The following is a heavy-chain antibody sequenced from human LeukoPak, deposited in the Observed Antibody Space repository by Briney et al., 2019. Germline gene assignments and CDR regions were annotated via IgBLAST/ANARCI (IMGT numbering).Heavy chain of an antibody. CDR3: ARDASYTEMATIPTDY. J-gene: IGHJ4*02. Sequence: PGRSLRLSCAASGFTFSSYSMNWVRQAPGKGLEWVSSISSSSSYIYYADSVKGRFTISRDNAKNSLYLQMNSLRAEDTAVYYCARDASYTEMATIPTDYWGQGTLVTVSS. V-gene: IGHV3-21*01. CDR1: GFTFSSYS. D-gene: IGHD5-24*01. CDR2: ISSSSSYI.